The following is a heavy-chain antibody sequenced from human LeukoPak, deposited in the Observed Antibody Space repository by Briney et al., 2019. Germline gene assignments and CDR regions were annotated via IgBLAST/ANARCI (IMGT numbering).Heavy chain of an antibody. D-gene: IGHD4-17*01. Sequence: GASVKVSCKASGGTFSSYTISWVRQAPGQGLEWMGRIIPIFGTANYAQKFQGGVTITTDESTSTAYMELSSLRSEDTAVYYCARVGEYGDYVGDDAFDIWGQGTMVTVSS. V-gene: IGHV1-69*05. J-gene: IGHJ3*02. CDR1: GGTFSSYT. CDR2: IIPIFGTA. CDR3: ARVGEYGDYVGDDAFDI.